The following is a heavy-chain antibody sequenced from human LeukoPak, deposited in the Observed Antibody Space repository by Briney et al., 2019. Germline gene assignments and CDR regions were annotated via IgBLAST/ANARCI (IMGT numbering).Heavy chain of an antibody. CDR1: GFTLRNYW. J-gene: IGHJ4*02. V-gene: IGHV3-7*03. D-gene: IGHD3-10*02. CDR2: VKQDESEK. CDR3: VRDVRGGHFDY. Sequence: GGSLRLSCAASGFTLRNYWMAWVRQTPGKRLEWVANVKQDESEKFYADSVKGRFTISRDNAKNSLYLQMDSLRAEDTAVYYCVRDVRGGHFDYWGQGTLVTVSS.